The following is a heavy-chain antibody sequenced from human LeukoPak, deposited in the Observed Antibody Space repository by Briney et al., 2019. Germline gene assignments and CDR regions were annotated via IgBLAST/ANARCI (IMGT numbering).Heavy chain of an antibody. CDR2: ISYDGSNK. D-gene: IGHD2-15*01. J-gene: IGHJ6*02. CDR1: GFIFSSYA. Sequence: GGSLRLSCAASGFIFSSYAMHWVRQAPGKGLEWVAVISYDGSNKYYADSVKGRFTISRDNSKNTLYLQMNSLRAEDTAVYYCARALDIVVVVAAKDVIGISNMPDYYYGMDVWGQGTTVTVSS. V-gene: IGHV3-30-3*01. CDR3: ARALDIVVVVAAKDVIGISNMPDYYYGMDV.